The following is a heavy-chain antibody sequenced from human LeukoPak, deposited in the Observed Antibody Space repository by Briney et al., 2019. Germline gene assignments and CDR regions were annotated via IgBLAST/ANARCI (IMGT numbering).Heavy chain of an antibody. D-gene: IGHD1-26*01. CDR3: ARPIVVVGATSGVAFDI. V-gene: IGHV4-30-2*01. Sequence: SQTLSLTCTVSGDSISGGNYYWSWIRQPPGKGLEWIGYIYHSGGTYYNPSLESRVTISVDRSKNQFSLKLSSVTAADTAVSYCARPIVVVGATSGVAFDIWGQGTMVTVSS. J-gene: IGHJ3*02. CDR1: GDSISGGNYY. CDR2: IYHSGGT.